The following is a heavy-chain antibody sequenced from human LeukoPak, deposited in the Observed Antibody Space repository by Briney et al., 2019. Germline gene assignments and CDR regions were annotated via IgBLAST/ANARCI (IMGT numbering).Heavy chain of an antibody. CDR1: GFTFSSYA. CDR3: ARARYSGNYYGYYFDY. D-gene: IGHD1-26*01. V-gene: IGHV3-30*04. Sequence: GRSLRLSCAASGFTFSSYAMHWVRQAPGKGLEWVAVISYDGSNKYYADSVKGRFTISRDNSKNTLYLQMNSLRAEDTAVYYCARARYSGNYYGYYFDYWGQGTLVTVSS. CDR2: ISYDGSNK. J-gene: IGHJ4*02.